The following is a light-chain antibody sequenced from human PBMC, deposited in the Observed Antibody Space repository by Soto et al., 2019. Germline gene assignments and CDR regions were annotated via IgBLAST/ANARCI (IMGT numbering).Light chain of an antibody. V-gene: IGLV2-14*01. CDR1: SSDVGGFNY. Sequence: QSALTQPASVSGSPGQSITISCTGTSSDVGGFNYVSWYQQHPGKAPKLMIFEISNRPSGVSTRFSGSKSGNTASLTISGLQAEDEADDYCISYTRSNTRVFGGGTKLTVL. CDR3: ISYTRSNTRV. J-gene: IGLJ3*02. CDR2: EIS.